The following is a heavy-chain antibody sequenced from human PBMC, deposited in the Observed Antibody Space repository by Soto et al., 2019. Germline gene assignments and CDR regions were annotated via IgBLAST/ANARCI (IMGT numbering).Heavy chain of an antibody. D-gene: IGHD3-10*01. J-gene: IGHJ4*02. CDR2: IYYSGST. CDR3: ARTYGRKFDY. CDR1: GDSISSYY. V-gene: IGHV4-59*01. Sequence: SETLSLTCTVSGDSISSYYWSWIRQPPGKGLEWIGYIYYSGSTNYNPSLKSRVTISVDTSKNQFSLKLSSVTAADTALYYCARTYGRKFDYWGQGTLVTVSS.